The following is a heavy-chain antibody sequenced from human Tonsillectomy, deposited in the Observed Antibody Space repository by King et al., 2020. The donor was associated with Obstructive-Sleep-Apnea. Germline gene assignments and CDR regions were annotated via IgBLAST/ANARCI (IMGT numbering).Heavy chain of an antibody. CDR1: GFTFSSYS. CDR3: AWVYIAEAGHTLDY. J-gene: IGHJ4*02. CDR2: ISSSSTYL. D-gene: IGHD6-13*01. Sequence: VQLQESGGGLVKPGGSLRLSCAASGFTFSSYSMNWVRQAAGKGLDWVSSISSSSTYLNYADSVKGRFTISRDNAKNSRYLKMNSLRAEETAVYYCAWVYIAEAGHTLDYWGQGTLVTVSS. V-gene: IGHV3-21*01.